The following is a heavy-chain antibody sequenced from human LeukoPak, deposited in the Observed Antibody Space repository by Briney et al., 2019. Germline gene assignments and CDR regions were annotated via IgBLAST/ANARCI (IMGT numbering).Heavy chain of an antibody. V-gene: IGHV1-24*01. CDR2: FDPVNGET. CDR3: AREPLWFGESNAFDI. D-gene: IGHD3-10*01. Sequence: ASVKVSCKVSGYTLTELSMHWVRQAPGKGLEWMGGFDPVNGETIYAQKFQGRVNMTEDTSTDTAYMELSSLRSEDTAVYYCAREPLWFGESNAFDIWGQGTMVTVSS. CDR1: GYTLTELS. J-gene: IGHJ3*02.